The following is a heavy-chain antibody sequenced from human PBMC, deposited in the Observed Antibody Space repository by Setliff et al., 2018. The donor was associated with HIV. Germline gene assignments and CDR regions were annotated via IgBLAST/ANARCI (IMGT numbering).Heavy chain of an antibody. Sequence: PSETLSLTCAVYGGSFSGYYWSWIRQPPGKGLEWIGEINHSGSTNYNPSLRSRVTISVDTSKNQFSLKLSSVTAVDTAVYYCARVNEVATIIYYYYSMDVWGKGTTVTVS. D-gene: IGHD5-12*01. CDR2: INHSGST. CDR3: ARVNEVATIIYYYYSMDV. V-gene: IGHV4-34*01. CDR1: GGSFSGYY. J-gene: IGHJ6*03.